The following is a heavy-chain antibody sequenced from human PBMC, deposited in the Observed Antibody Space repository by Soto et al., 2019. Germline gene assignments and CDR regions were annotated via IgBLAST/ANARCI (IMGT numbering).Heavy chain of an antibody. V-gene: IGHV4-59*01. J-gene: IGHJ4*02. Sequence: QVQLQESGPGLVKPSETLSLTCTVSGGSISSYYWSWIRQPPGKGLEWIGYIYYSGSTNYNPSLKSRVTLSVDTSKNQFSLKLSSVTAADTAVYYCARGWGPTFDFWGQGTLVTVSS. CDR1: GGSISSYY. CDR3: ARGWGPTFDF. D-gene: IGHD1-26*01. CDR2: IYYSGST.